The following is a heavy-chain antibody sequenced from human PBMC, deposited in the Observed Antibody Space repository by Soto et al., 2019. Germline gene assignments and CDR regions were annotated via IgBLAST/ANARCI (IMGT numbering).Heavy chain of an antibody. V-gene: IGHV4-31*03. CDR2: IYYSGST. D-gene: IGHD5-18*01. J-gene: IGHJ4*02. CDR1: GGSISSGGYY. CDR3: ARVVSDTAMVKPRFFDY. Sequence: TSETLSLTCTVSGGSISSGGYYWSWIRQHPGKGLEWIGYIYYSGSTYYNPSLKSRVTISVDTSKNQFSLKLSSVTAADTAVYYCARVVSDTAMVKPRFFDYWGQGTLVTSPQ.